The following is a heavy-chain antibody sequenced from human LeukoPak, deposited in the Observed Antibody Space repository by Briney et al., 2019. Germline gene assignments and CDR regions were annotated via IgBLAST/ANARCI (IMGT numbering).Heavy chain of an antibody. CDR1: GGSISGSNW. J-gene: IGHJ6*02. V-gene: IGHV4-4*02. CDR2: IYHGDST. D-gene: IGHD6-13*01. CDR3: ARGEQQLALAGYRYYGLDV. Sequence: SGTLSLTCAVSGGSISGSNWWRWVRQPPGKRLEWIGEIYHGDSTNYTPSLKSRVSISVDKSKTEFSLKLRSVTAADTAMYYCARGEQQLALAGYRYYGLDVWGQGTPVTVSS.